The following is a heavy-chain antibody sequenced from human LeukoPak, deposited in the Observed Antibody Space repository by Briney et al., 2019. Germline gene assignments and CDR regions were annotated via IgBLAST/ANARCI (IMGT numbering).Heavy chain of an antibody. CDR3: AKTGTHVDY. V-gene: IGHV4-61*02. CDR2: IYTSGST. CDR1: GGSISSGSYY. Sequence: SETLSLTCTVSGGSISSGSYYWSWIRQPAGKGLEWIGRIYTSGSTNYNPSLKSRVTISVDTSKNQFSLKLSSVTAADTAVYYCAKTGTHVDYWSQGTLVTVSS. D-gene: IGHD1-14*01. J-gene: IGHJ4*02.